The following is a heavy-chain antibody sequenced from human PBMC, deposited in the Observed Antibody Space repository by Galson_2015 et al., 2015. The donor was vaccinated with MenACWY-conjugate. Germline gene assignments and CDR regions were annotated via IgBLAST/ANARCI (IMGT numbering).Heavy chain of an antibody. CDR1: GFPFSSYA. CDR2: ISVSGRTT. Sequence: SLRLSCAVSGFPFSSYAMTWVRQAPGKGLEWVSTISVSGRTTYYADSVQGRFLISRDNSKNKVFLQMNSLRAEDAAAYYYAKDLVKNYEMLTGYFSYWGQGALVSVSS. D-gene: IGHD3-9*01. J-gene: IGHJ4*02. V-gene: IGHV3-23*01. CDR3: AKDLVKNYEMLTGYFSY.